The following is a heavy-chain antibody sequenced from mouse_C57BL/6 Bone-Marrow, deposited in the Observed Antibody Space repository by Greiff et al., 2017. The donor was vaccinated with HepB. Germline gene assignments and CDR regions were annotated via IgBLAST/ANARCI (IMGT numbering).Heavy chain of an antibody. J-gene: IGHJ2*01. D-gene: IGHD1-3*01. CDR3: ARGTLTFFGC. Sequence: DVMLVESGGGLVKPGGSLKLSCAASGFTFSSYAMSWVRQTPEKRLEWVATISDGGSYTYYPDNVKGRITISRDNAKNNLYLQMSHLKSEDTAMYYCARGTLTFFGCWGQGTTLTVSS. V-gene: IGHV5-4*03. CDR2: ISDGGSYT. CDR1: GFTFSSYA.